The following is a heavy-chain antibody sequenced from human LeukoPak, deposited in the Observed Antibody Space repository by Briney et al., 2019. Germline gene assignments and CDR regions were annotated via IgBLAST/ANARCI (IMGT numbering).Heavy chain of an antibody. Sequence: GGSLRLSCAASGFTFSSYAMGWVRQAPGKGLEWVAAICGSGGNTYYADSVKGRFTISRDNSKNTLYLQMNSLRAEDTAVYYCAKAGDIVVVPAAHYFDYWGQGALVTVSS. CDR1: GFTFSSYA. CDR2: ICGSGGNT. CDR3: AKAGDIVVVPAAHYFDY. V-gene: IGHV3-23*01. J-gene: IGHJ4*02. D-gene: IGHD2-2*01.